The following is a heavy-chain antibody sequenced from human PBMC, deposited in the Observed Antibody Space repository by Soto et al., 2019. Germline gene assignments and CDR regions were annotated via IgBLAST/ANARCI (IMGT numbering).Heavy chain of an antibody. CDR1: GFTFSSYS. Sequence: GGSLRLSCAASGFTFSSYSMNWVRQAPGKGLEWVSYISSSSSTIYYADSVKGRFTISRDNAKNSLYLQMNSLRAEDTAVYYCARDSGSYPDAFDIWGQGTMVTGSS. CDR2: ISSSSSTI. D-gene: IGHD1-26*01. CDR3: ARDSGSYPDAFDI. V-gene: IGHV3-48*01. J-gene: IGHJ3*02.